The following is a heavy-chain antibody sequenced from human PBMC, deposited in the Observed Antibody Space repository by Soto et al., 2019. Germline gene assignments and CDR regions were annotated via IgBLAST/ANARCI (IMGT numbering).Heavy chain of an antibody. CDR2: IYYSGST. CDR1: GGSVSSGSYY. D-gene: IGHD3-10*01. CDR3: ARAMRGRFGELLWVYYYYGMDV. V-gene: IGHV4-61*01. J-gene: IGHJ6*02. Sequence: SQTLSLTCTVSGGSVSSGSYYWSWIRQPPGKGLEWIGYIYYSGSTNYNPSLKSRVTISVDTSKNQFSLKLSSVTAADTAVYYCARAMRGRFGELLWVYYYYGMDVWGQGTTVTVSS.